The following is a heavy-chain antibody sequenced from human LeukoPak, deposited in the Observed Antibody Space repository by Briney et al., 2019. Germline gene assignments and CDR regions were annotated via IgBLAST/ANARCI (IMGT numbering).Heavy chain of an antibody. CDR1: GFTFSSYA. V-gene: IGHV3-23*01. J-gene: IGHJ4*02. D-gene: IGHD6-19*01. CDR2: INDNGAGT. CDR3: AKDWGSSGWGVTLTGGVWHYFDS. Sequence: GGSLRLSCAASGFTFSSYAMSWVRQAPGKGLKWVSTINDNGAGTYYADSVKGRSTISRDNSYNTVSLQMNSLRDEDTGVYYCAKDWGSSGWGVTLTGGVWHYFDSWGQGTLVTVSS.